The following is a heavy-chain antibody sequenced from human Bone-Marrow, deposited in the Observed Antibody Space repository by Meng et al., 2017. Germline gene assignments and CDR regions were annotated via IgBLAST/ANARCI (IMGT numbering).Heavy chain of an antibody. CDR3: ARVDYYDSSGYPFDY. CDR1: GGPFSSYA. Sequence: LVQSGAGVRTRGSPVQVSCKASGGPFSSYAISWVRQAPGQGLEWMGAIIPIFGTENYAQKFQGRVTITADESTSTAYMELSSLRSEDTAVYYCARVDYYDSSGYPFDYWGQGTLVTVSS. V-gene: IGHV1-69*01. J-gene: IGHJ4*02. D-gene: IGHD3-22*01. CDR2: IIPIFGTE.